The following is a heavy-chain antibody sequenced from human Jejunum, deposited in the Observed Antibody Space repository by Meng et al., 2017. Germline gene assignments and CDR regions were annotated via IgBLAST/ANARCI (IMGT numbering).Heavy chain of an antibody. Sequence: RVLGSGGGLVPPGGSLGLSCVASGFPFRGYAMGWVRQAPGQGLELVSAISASGASTYYADSVKGRFTVSRDNSKSTLYLQMESLRAEDTAMYYCAFDFWGQGTLVTVSS. CDR3: AFDF. J-gene: IGHJ4*02. CDR2: ISASGAST. V-gene: IGHV3-23*01. CDR1: GFPFRGYA.